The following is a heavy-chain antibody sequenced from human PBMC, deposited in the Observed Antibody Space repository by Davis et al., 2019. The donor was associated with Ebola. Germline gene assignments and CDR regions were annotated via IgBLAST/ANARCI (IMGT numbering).Heavy chain of an antibody. CDR2: ISSSSTSI. CDR3: ASSRTVTPDYYYGMDV. Sequence: GESLKISCAASGFTFSVYTMNWVRQAPGKGLEWVSSISSSSTSIDYADSVKGRFTISRDNTKKSLYLQMNSLRDEDTAVYYCASSRTVTPDYYYGMDVWGQGTTVTVSS. CDR1: GFTFSVYT. V-gene: IGHV3-21*01. D-gene: IGHD4-17*01. J-gene: IGHJ6*02.